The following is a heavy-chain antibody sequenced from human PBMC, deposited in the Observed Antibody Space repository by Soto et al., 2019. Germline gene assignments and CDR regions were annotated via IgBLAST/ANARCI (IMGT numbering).Heavy chain of an antibody. CDR1: GFTFSTSW. CDR2: INGDGGTI. V-gene: IGHV3-74*01. Sequence: EVQLVEAGGGLVQPGGSLRLSCAASGFTFSTSWIHWVRQAPGKGLVWVSRINGDGGTINYADSVKGRFTISRDNAKNRVYLQMNSLSADDTAVYYCTRGGNYYFDYWAREPWSPSPQ. CDR3: TRGGNYYFDY. J-gene: IGHJ4*02. D-gene: IGHD1-7*01.